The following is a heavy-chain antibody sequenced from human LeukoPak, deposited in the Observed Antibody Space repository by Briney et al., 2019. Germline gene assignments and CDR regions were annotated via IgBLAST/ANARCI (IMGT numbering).Heavy chain of an antibody. CDR2: IYYSGST. J-gene: IGHJ4*02. D-gene: IGHD2-15*01. CDR3: ARVHPNCSGGSCYFPHEQTFDY. Sequence: SETLSLTCTVSGGSISSSSYYWGWIRQPPGKGLEWIGSIYYSGSTYYNPSLKSRVTISVDTSKNQFSLKLSSVTAADTAVYYCARVHPNCSGGSCYFPHEQTFDYWGQGTLVTVSS. CDR1: GGSISSSSYY. V-gene: IGHV4-39*07.